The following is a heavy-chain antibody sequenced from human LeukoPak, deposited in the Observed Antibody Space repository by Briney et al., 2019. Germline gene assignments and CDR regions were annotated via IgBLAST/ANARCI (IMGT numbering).Heavy chain of an antibody. CDR1: GGSISSYY. CDR2: IYYSGST. V-gene: IGHV4-59*01. Sequence: SETLSLTCTVSGGSISSYYWSWIRQPPGKGLEWIGYIYYSGSTNYNPSLKSRVTISVDTSKNQFSPKLSSVTAADTAVYYCARENAAIYDILTGYQYNWFDPWGQGTLVTVSS. D-gene: IGHD3-9*01. J-gene: IGHJ5*02. CDR3: ARENAAIYDILTGYQYNWFDP.